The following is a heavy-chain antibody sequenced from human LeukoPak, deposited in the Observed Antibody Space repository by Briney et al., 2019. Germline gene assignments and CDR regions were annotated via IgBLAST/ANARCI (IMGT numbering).Heavy chain of an antibody. CDR1: GFTFSDYY. CDR2: ISSSGSTI. J-gene: IGHJ4*02. Sequence: GGALRLSCAASGFTFSDYYMSWIRQAPGKGLEWVSYISSSGSTIYYADSVKGRFTISRDNAKNSLYLQMNSLRAEDTAVYYCARDEGYSSSWYSLCWDWGRGTLVTVSS. D-gene: IGHD6-13*01. CDR3: ARDEGYSSSWYSLCWD. V-gene: IGHV3-11*04.